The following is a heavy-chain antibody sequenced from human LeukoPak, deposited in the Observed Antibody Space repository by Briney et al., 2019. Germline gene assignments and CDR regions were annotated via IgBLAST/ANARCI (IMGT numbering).Heavy chain of an antibody. Sequence: GGSLRLSCAASGFTFSSYAMSWVRQAPGKGLEWVSAISGSGGSTYYADSVKGRFTISRDNSKNTLYLQMNSLRDEDTVVYYCAKDSIAAAGGPRPFDYWGQGTLVTVSS. CDR1: GFTFSSYA. CDR3: AKDSIAAAGGPRPFDY. D-gene: IGHD6-13*01. CDR2: ISGSGGST. J-gene: IGHJ4*02. V-gene: IGHV3-23*01.